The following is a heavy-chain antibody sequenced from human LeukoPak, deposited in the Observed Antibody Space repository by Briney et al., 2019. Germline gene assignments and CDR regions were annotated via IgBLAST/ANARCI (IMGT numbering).Heavy chain of an antibody. V-gene: IGHV1-69*05. CDR2: IIPIFGTA. CDR3: AREGSGYQLNWFDP. D-gene: IGHD3-22*01. CDR1: GGAFSSYA. J-gene: IGHJ5*02. Sequence: PVKVSCKASGGAFSSYAISWVRQAPGQGLEWMGGIIPIFGTANYAQKFQGRVTITMDESTSTAYMELSSLRSEDTAVYYCAREGSGYQLNWFDPWGQGTLVTVSS.